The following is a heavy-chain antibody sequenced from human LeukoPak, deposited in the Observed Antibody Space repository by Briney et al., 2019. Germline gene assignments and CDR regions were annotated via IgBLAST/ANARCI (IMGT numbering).Heavy chain of an antibody. D-gene: IGHD3-3*01. CDR2: IYHSGST. CDR3: ARLRNDFWSGYSGYYYYYIDV. V-gene: IGHV4-30-2*01. Sequence: PSETLSLTCTVSGGSISSGVYYWSWIRQPPGKGLEWIVYIYHSGSTYYNPSLKSRVTISVDRSKNQFSLKLSSVTAADTAVYYCARLRNDFWSGYSGYYYYYIDVWGKGTTVTVSS. J-gene: IGHJ6*03. CDR1: GGSISSGVYY.